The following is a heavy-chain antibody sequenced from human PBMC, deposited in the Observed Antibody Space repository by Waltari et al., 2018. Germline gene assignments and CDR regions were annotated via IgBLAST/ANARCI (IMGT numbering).Heavy chain of an antibody. CDR3: ARGAGLFKEWVWYP. CDR2: IIPILCIA. J-gene: IGHJ5*02. Sequence: QVQLVQSGAEVKKPGSSVKVSCKDSGGTFSSYTISWVRQAPGQGLEWMGRIIPILCIANYALKCQGRVTITADKSTSTAYMEMSSLRSEDTAVYYCARGAGLFKEWVWYPWCQGTLVTVSA. D-gene: IGHD3-3*01. CDR1: GGTFSSYT. V-gene: IGHV1-69*02.